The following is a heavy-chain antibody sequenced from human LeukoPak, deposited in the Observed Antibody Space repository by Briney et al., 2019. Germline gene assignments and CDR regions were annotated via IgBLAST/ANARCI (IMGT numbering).Heavy chain of an antibody. CDR1: GGSISSYY. CDR2: IYTSGST. Sequence: SETLSLTCTVSGGSISSYYRSWIRQPAGKGLEWIGRIYTSGSTNYNPSLKSRVTISVDTSKNQFSLKLSSVTAADTAVYYCARAPIVVVPAARIAFDIWGQGTTVTVSS. D-gene: IGHD2-2*01. CDR3: ARAPIVVVPAARIAFDI. J-gene: IGHJ3*02. V-gene: IGHV4-4*07.